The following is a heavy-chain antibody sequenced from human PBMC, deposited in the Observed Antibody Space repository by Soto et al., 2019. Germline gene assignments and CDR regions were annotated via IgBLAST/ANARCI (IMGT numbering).Heavy chain of an antibody. CDR3: AKPAAAGTFWFDP. D-gene: IGHD6-13*01. V-gene: IGHV3-23*01. CDR1: GFTFSSYA. CDR2: ISGSGGST. Sequence: LRLSCAASGFTFSSYAMNRVRQAPGKGLEWVSAISGSGGSTYYADSVKGRFTISRDNSKNTLYLQMNSLRAEDTAVYYCAKPAAAGTFWFDPWGQGTLVTVSS. J-gene: IGHJ5*02.